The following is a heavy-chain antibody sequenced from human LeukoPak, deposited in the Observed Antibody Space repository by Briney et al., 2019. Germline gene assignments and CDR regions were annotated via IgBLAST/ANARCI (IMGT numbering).Heavy chain of an antibody. J-gene: IGHJ4*02. CDR2: INPNSGGT. D-gene: IGHD3-3*01. CDR3: ARDGPYYDFWSGLYYFDY. V-gene: IGHV1-2*02. CDR1: GYTFTGYY. Sequence: ASVKASCKASGYTFTGYYMHWVRQAPGQGLEWMGWINPNSGGTNYAQKFQGRVTMTRDTSISTAYMELSRLRSDDTAVYYCARDGPYYDFWSGLYYFDYWGQGTLVTVSS.